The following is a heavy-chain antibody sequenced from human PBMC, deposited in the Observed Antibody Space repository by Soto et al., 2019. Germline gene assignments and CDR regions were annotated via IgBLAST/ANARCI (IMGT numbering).Heavy chain of an antibody. Sequence: EVQLEESGGDLVQPGGSLRLSCAASGFTLSAYWMTWVRQAPGKGLEWVANINRDGSKKSYLDSGRGRFTISRDNVGNSLYRQMDSLRADDTALYYCARDVSPGSSSLYLDAFDIWGQGTMVTVSS. J-gene: IGHJ3*02. D-gene: IGHD6-13*01. V-gene: IGHV3-7*05. CDR2: INRDGSKK. CDR3: ARDVSPGSSSLYLDAFDI. CDR1: GFTLSAYW.